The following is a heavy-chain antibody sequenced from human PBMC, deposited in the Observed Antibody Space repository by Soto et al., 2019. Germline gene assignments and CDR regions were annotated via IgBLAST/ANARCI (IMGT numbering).Heavy chain of an antibody. J-gene: IGHJ5*02. CDR1: GDTFTNFG. CDR2: IATYNSNK. Sequence: DSVKVSCKTSGDTFTNFGLSWVRQAPGQGLEWMGWIATYNSNKNYAQKFQGRLTLTTDTSTSTGYMELKSLEYDDTAVYYCARVIRGVVNWLDPWGQGTLVTVYS. CDR3: ARVIRGVVNWLDP. V-gene: IGHV1-18*01. D-gene: IGHD3-10*01.